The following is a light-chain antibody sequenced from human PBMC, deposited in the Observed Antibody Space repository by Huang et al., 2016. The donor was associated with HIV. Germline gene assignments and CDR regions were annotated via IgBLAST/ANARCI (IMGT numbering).Light chain of an antibody. CDR3: QQYNNWPMYT. J-gene: IGKJ2*01. V-gene: IGKV3-15*01. CDR2: GAS. CDR1: QTVITN. Sequence: EVVLTQSPATLSVSPGERATLSCRASQTVITNLAWYQHKPGQAPRLRIYGASTRAAGVPARFSGSGSGTEFTLTISSLQSEDFAVYYCQQYNNWPMYTFGQGTKVDVK.